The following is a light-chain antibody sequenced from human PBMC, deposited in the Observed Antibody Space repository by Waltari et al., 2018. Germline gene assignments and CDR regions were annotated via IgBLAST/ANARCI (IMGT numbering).Light chain of an antibody. Sequence: QSALTQPPSASGSPGQSVTISCTGTSSDIGGYNYVSWYQQHPGKAPKLMIYEVNNRPSGVPDRVSGSKSGNTASLTVSGLQAEDEADYYCSSYAGTNEVFGGGTKLTVL. V-gene: IGLV2-8*01. CDR1: SSDIGGYNY. J-gene: IGLJ3*02. CDR2: EVN. CDR3: SSYAGTNEV.